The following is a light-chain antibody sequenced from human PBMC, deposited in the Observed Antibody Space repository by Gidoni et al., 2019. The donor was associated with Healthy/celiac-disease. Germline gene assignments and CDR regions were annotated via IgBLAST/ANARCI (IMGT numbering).Light chain of an antibody. J-gene: IGKJ1*01. CDR1: QSVSSSY. CDR3: QQYGSSPPWT. V-gene: IGKV3-20*01. CDR2: GAS. Sequence: EIVLTQSPGTLSLSPGERATLSCRASQSVSSSYLAWYQQKPGQPPRLLIYGASRRATGIPDRFSGSGSGTDFTLTISRLEPEDFAVYYCQQYGSSPPWTFGQGTKVEIK.